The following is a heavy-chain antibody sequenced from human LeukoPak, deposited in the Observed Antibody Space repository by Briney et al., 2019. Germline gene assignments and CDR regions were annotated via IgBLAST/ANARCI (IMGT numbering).Heavy chain of an antibody. CDR2: IHGDEVTT. Sequence: GALSLSFSASGFTFSTYWLYWVRQAPGKGLVRVSRIHGDEVTTAYADSMKGRFTISRDNAKNTLYLQMNSLRVGDTAVYYCARGGTYSLSPLDYWGQGTLVTVSS. D-gene: IGHD3-16*01. J-gene: IGHJ4*02. V-gene: IGHV3-74*01. CDR1: GFTFSTYW. CDR3: ARGGTYSLSPLDY.